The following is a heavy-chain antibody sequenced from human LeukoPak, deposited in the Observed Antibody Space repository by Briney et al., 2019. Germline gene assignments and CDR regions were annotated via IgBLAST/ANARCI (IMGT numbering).Heavy chain of an antibody. Sequence: PGRSLRLSCAASGFTFSSYGMHWVRQAPGKGLEWVAVISYDGSNKYYADSVKGRFTISRDNAKNSLYLQMNSLRAEDTAVYYCARDKVGATIFDPWGQGTLVTVSS. D-gene: IGHD1-26*01. V-gene: IGHV3-30*03. CDR1: GFTFSSYG. J-gene: IGHJ5*02. CDR2: ISYDGSNK. CDR3: ARDKVGATIFDP.